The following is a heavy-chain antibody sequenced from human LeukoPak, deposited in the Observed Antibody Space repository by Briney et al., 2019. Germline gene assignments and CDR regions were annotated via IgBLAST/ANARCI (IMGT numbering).Heavy chain of an antibody. Sequence: GGSLRLSCAASGFTFSSYWMSWVRQAPGKGLEWVANIKQDGSEKYYVDSVKGRFTISRDNAKNSVYLQLNSLTPEDTAVYYCARDPNVVIVSASCFDYWGQGTLVTVSS. D-gene: IGHD2-15*01. V-gene: IGHV3-7*01. CDR3: ARDPNVVIVSASCFDY. CDR1: GFTFSSYW. J-gene: IGHJ4*02. CDR2: IKQDGSEK.